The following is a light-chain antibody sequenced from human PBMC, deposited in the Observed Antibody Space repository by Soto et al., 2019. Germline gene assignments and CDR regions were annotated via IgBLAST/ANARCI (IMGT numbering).Light chain of an antibody. CDR3: QQGYSFTPLT. CDR1: QSINNY. J-gene: IGKJ4*01. Sequence: DIQLTQSPSFLSAAVGDRATITCRISQSINNYLNLYQQKPGKAPKLLIYCASTLQSWVPSRFSGSVSGTEFTLTITVLEPEDCATYYCQQGYSFTPLTFGGGTKVDI. CDR2: CAS. V-gene: IGKV1-39*01.